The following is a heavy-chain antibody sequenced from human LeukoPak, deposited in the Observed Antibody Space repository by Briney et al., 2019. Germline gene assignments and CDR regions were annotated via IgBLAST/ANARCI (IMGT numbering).Heavy chain of an antibody. CDR3: ARGPLSIVVVPAAIEPFDY. V-gene: IGHV4-34*01. J-gene: IGHJ4*02. CDR2: INHSGST. D-gene: IGHD2-2*01. CDR1: GDSISSYY. Sequence: PSETLSLTCTVSGDSISSYYWSWIRQPPGKGLEWIGEINHSGSTNYNPSLKSRVTISVDTSKNQFSLKLSSVTAADTAVYYCARGPLSIVVVPAAIEPFDYWGQGTLVTVSS.